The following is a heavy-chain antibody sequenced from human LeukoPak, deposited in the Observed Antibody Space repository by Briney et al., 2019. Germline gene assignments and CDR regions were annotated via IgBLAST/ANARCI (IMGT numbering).Heavy chain of an antibody. J-gene: IGHJ4*02. V-gene: IGHV3-21*01. CDR2: ISSSSSYI. CDR3: AGDQWVEKAVDY. CDR1: GFTFSSYS. Sequence: GGSLRLSCAASGFTFSSYSMNWVRQAPGKGLEWVSYISSSSSYIYYADSVKGRFPISRDNAKNSLYLQMNSLRAEDTAVYYCAGDQWVEKAVDYWGQGTLVTVS. D-gene: IGHD6-19*01.